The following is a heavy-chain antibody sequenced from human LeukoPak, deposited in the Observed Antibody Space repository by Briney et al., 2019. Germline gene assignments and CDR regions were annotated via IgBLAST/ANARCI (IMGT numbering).Heavy chain of an antibody. CDR2: ISYDGSNK. CDR3: ARDESPYCSGGSCYDY. J-gene: IGHJ4*02. V-gene: IGHV3-30*04. Sequence: GGSLRLSCAASGFTFSSYAMHWVRQAPGKGLEWVAVISYDGSNKYYADSVKGQFTISRDNSKNTLYLQMNSLRAEDTAVYYCARDESPYCSGGSCYDYWGQGTLVTVSS. D-gene: IGHD2-15*01. CDR1: GFTFSSYA.